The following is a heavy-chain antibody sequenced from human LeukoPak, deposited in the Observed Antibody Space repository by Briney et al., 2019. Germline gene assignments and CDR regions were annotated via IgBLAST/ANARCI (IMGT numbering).Heavy chain of an antibody. Sequence: SETLSLTCAVYGGSLSEYYWSWIRQAPGKGLEWIGEINHSGSTNYNASLKSRVTISVDTSKNQFSLRLSSVTAADTAVYYCAPRGDIEHSYGYGKWFDPWGQGTRVTVSS. V-gene: IGHV4-34*01. CDR3: APRGDIEHSYGYGKWFDP. J-gene: IGHJ5*02. CDR2: INHSGST. CDR1: GGSLSEYY. D-gene: IGHD5-18*01.